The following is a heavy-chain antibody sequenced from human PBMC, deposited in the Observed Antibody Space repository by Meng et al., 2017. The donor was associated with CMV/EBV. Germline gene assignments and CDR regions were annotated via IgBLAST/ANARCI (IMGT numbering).Heavy chain of an antibody. CDR1: GFTFSSYG. V-gene: IGHV3-33*06. D-gene: IGHD3-16*01. J-gene: IGHJ5*02. Sequence: GGSLRLSCAASGFTFSSYGMHWVRQAPGKGLEWVAVIWYDGSNKYYVDSVKGRFTISRDNSKNTLYLQMNSLRVEDTAVYYCAKGGGLNWFDPWGQGTLVTVSS. CDR3: AKGGGLNWFDP. CDR2: IWYDGSNK.